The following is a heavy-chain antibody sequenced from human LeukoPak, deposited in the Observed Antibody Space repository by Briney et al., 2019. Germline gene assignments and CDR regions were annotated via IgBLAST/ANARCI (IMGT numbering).Heavy chain of an antibody. J-gene: IGHJ6*02. V-gene: IGHV3-48*01. CDR3: ARDQGDYGDSYYYYGMDV. CDR1: GFTFSSYS. Sequence: PGGSLILSCAASGFTFSSYSMNWVRQAPGKGLEWVSYISSSSSTIYYADSVKGRLTISRDNAKNSLYLQTNSLSGEDTAVYYCARDQGDYGDSYYYYGMDVWGQGTTVTVSS. CDR2: ISSSSSTI. D-gene: IGHD4-17*01.